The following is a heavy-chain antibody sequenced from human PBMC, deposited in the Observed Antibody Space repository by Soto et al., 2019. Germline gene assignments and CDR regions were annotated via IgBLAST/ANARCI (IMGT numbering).Heavy chain of an antibody. CDR3: VRDQLYYYAIFGRPLNGLDI. V-gene: IGHV3-48*01. D-gene: IGHD3-10*01. J-gene: IGHJ3*02. CDR1: GFTSLPYS. Sequence: WGPRRVCRAVSGFTSLPYSAHWIRETRGQGLERVSHISIGGTTVDYADSVKGRFTISRDNAENSLYLQMNSLGAEDTTLYYCVRDQLYYYAIFGRPLNGLDIWGQPTMVTVSS. CDR2: ISIGGTTV.